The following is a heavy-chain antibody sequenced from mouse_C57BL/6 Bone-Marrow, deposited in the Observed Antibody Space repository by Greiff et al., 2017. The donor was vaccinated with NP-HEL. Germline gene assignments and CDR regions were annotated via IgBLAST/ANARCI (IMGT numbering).Heavy chain of an antibody. CDR3: ARPHYYGSSWGFAY. J-gene: IGHJ3*01. CDR1: GYTFTSYW. Sequence: QVQLQQPGAELVKPGASVKLSCKASGYTFTSYWMQWVKQRPGQGLEWIGEIDPSDSYTNYNQKFKGKATLTVDKSSSTAYMQLSSLTSEDSAVYYCARPHYYGSSWGFAYWGQGTLVTVSA. V-gene: IGHV1-50*01. D-gene: IGHD1-1*01. CDR2: IDPSDSYT.